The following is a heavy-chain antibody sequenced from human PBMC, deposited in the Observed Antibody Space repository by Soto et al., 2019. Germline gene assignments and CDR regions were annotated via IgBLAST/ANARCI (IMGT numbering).Heavy chain of an antibody. CDR3: AHDYVGYYGMDV. D-gene: IGHD4-17*01. CDR1: GFSLTTKGEG. Sequence: QITWKESGPTLVKPTQTLTQTCTFAGFSLTTKGEGVGWIRQPPGKALEWLALIYWDDDQRYSPSLKSRLTITKDTSKKHVVLTMTNMDPVDTATYYCAHDYVGYYGMDVWGQGITVTVSS. J-gene: IGHJ6*02. CDR2: IYWDDDQ. V-gene: IGHV2-5*02.